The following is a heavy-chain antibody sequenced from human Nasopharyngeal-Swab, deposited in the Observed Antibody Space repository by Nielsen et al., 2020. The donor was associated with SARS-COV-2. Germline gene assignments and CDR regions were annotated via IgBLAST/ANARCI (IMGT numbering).Heavy chain of an antibody. CDR2: ISYDGSNK. CDR3: AREYY. J-gene: IGHJ4*02. Sequence: GGSLRLSCAASGFTFSNYAMHWVRQAPGKGLEWVAVISYDGSNKYYADSVKGRFTISRDNAKNSLYLQMNSLRAEDTAVYYCAREYYWGQGTLVTVSS. CDR1: GFTFSNYA. V-gene: IGHV3-30-3*01.